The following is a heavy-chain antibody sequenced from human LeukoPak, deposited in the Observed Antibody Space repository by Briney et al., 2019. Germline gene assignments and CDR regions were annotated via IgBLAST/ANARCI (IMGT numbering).Heavy chain of an antibody. CDR1: GFTFSHYE. D-gene: IGHD3-10*02. CDR3: ARADVGPFDP. CDR2: ISSSGGTI. V-gene: IGHV3-48*03. J-gene: IGHJ5*02. Sequence: PGGSLILYCIGSGFTFSHYEMNWVRQAPGKGLEWVSYISSSGGTIYYADAVKGRFTISRDNAKNSLYLQVNSLRAEDTAVYYCARADVGPFDPWGQGTLVTVSS.